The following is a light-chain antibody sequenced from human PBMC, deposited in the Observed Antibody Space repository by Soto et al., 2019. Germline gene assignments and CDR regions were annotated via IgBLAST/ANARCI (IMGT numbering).Light chain of an antibody. CDR3: QQRSNWIT. Sequence: EIVLTQSPGTLSLPPGERATLSCRASQSVSNNYLAWYQQKPGQAPRLLIYGASNRATGIPDRFSGSGSGTDSTLTISSLEPEDFAVYYCQQRSNWITFGQGTRLEIK. J-gene: IGKJ5*01. CDR2: GAS. CDR1: QSVSNNY. V-gene: IGKV3D-20*02.